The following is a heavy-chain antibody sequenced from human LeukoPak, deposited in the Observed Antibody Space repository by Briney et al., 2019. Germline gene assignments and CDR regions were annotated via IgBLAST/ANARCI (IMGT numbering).Heavy chain of an antibody. CDR1: GITLSNYG. D-gene: IGHD2-2*01. CDR2: ISDSGGRT. J-gene: IGHJ4*02. CDR3: AKVETSGGANCYALDY. V-gene: IGHV3-23*01. Sequence: GGSLRLSCTVSGITLSNYGMSWVRQAPGKGLEWVAGISDSGGRTNYADSVKGRFTISRDDSQNTLYLQMNSLSAEDTAVYYCAKVETSGGANCYALDYWGQGTLVTVSS.